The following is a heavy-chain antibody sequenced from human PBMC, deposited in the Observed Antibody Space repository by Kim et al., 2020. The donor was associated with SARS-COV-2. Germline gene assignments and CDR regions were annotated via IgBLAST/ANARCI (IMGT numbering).Heavy chain of an antibody. CDR1: GGSISSYY. CDR2: IYYSGST. Sequence: SETLSLTCTVSGGSISSYYWSWIRQPPGKGLEWIGYIYYSGSTNYNPSLKSRITMSIDTSKNQFSLKLSSVTAADTAVYYCARAYSNYNYYYMDVLGKGT. D-gene: IGHD2-15*01. J-gene: IGHJ6*03. CDR3: ARAYSNYNYYYMDV. V-gene: IGHV4-59*01.